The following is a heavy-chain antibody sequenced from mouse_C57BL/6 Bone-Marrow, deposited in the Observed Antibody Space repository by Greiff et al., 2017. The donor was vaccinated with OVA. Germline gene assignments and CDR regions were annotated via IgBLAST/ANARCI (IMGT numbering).Heavy chain of an antibody. J-gene: IGHJ3*01. D-gene: IGHD1-1*01. V-gene: IGHV5-6*02. CDR1: GFTFSSYG. Sequence: EVKLMESGGDLVKPGGSLKLSCAASGFTFSSYGMSWVRQTPDKRLEWVATISSGGSYTYYPDSVKGRFTISRDNAKNTLYLQMSSLKSEDTAMYCCARRYYGPWFAYWGQGTLVTVSA. CDR3: ARRYYGPWFAY. CDR2: ISSGGSYT.